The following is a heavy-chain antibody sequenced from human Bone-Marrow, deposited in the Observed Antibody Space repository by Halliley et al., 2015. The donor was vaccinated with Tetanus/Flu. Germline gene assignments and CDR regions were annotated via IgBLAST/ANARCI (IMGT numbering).Heavy chain of an antibody. J-gene: IGHJ4*02. V-gene: IGHV3-9*01. D-gene: IGHD3-10*01. CDR3: AKDISDYDGSGTYQNSFDY. Sequence: SLRLSCAASGFTFDDHAMHWVRQAPGKGLEWVAGISWNSDSIGYVDSVKGRFTISRDNAKNSLYLQMNSLRAEDTALYYCAKDISDYDGSGTYQNSFDYWGQGTPVTVSS. CDR1: GFTFDDHA. CDR2: ISWNSDSI.